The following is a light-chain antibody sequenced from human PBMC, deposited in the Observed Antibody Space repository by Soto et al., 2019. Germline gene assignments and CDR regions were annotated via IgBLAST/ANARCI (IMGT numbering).Light chain of an antibody. V-gene: IGKV3-20*01. CDR3: QQYGSSPIT. CDR1: QSVSSSY. CDR2: GAS. J-gene: IGKJ2*01. Sequence: EIVLTQSPGTLSLSPGERATLSCRASQSVSSSYLAWYQQKPGQAPRLLIYGASSRATGIPDRFSGSGSETDFTLTISRMEPEDFAVYYCQQYGSSPITFGQGTKLEIK.